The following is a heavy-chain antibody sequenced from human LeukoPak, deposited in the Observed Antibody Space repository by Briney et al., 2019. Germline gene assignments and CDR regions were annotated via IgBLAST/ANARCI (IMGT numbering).Heavy chain of an antibody. CDR1: GFTFSSYA. J-gene: IGHJ4*02. V-gene: IGHV3-30*04. Sequence: GGSLRLSCAASGFTFSSYAMHWVRQASGKGLEWVAVISYDGSNKYYADSVKGRFTISRDNAKNSLYLQMNSLRAEDTAVYYCARERFWRLNDYWGQGTLVTVSS. D-gene: IGHD3-16*01. CDR3: ARERFWRLNDY. CDR2: ISYDGSNK.